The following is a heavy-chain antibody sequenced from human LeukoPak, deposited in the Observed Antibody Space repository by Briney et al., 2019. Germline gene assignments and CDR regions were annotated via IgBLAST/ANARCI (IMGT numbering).Heavy chain of an antibody. CDR3: AKRVGSGYYYFDF. CDR1: GFTFSSYS. CDR2: IIGSGGST. D-gene: IGHD3-22*01. Sequence: GGSLRLSCAASGFTFSSYSMNWVRQAPGKGLEWVSGIIGSGGSTFYADSVKGRFTISRDNSKNTLCLQMNSLRAEDTAVYYCAKRVGSGYYYFDFWGQGTLVTVSS. J-gene: IGHJ4*02. V-gene: IGHV3-23*01.